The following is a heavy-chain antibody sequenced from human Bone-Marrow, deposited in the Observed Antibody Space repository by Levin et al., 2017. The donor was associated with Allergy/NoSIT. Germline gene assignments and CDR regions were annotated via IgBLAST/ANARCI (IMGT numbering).Heavy chain of an antibody. D-gene: IGHD6-13*01. CDR2: ILYDGGKK. CDR1: GFTFSDYG. Sequence: SCAASGFTFSDYGFHWVRQPPGKGLEWVAVILYDGGKKYYADSVKGRFTISRDNSKNTLYLQMNSLRAEDTAVYYCAKDKMYSSSSGDFWGQGTLVTVSS. J-gene: IGHJ4*02. V-gene: IGHV3-30*18. CDR3: AKDKMYSSSSGDF.